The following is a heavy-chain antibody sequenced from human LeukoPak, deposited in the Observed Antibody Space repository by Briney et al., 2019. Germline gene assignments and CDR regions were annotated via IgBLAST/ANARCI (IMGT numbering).Heavy chain of an antibody. D-gene: IGHD4-11*01. CDR3: AREGGGTTVGLYYYYYYMDV. Sequence: SETLSLTCAVSGGSISSSNWWSWVRQPPGKGLEWIGEIYHSGSTNYNPSLKSRVTISVDTSKNQFSLKLSSVTAADTAVYYCAREGGGTTVGLYYYYYYMDVWGKGTTVTVSS. CDR2: IYHSGST. J-gene: IGHJ6*03. V-gene: IGHV4-4*02. CDR1: GGSISSSNW.